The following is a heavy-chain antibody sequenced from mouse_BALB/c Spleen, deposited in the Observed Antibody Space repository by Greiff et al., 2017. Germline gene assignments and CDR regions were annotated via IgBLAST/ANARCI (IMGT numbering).Heavy chain of an antibody. CDR2: IDPSDSYT. D-gene: IGHD1-1*01. CDR1: GYTFTSYW. CDR3: ARHGPYAMDY. V-gene: IGHV1-69*02. Sequence: QVQLQQPGAELVKPGASVKLSCKASGYTFTSYWMHWVKQRPGQGLEWIGEIDPSDSYTNYNQKFKGKATLTVDKSSSTAYMQPSSLTSEDSAVYYCARHGPYAMDYWGQGTSVTVSS. J-gene: IGHJ4*01.